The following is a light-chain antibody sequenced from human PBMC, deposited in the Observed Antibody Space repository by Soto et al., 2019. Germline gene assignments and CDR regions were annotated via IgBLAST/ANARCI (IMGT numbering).Light chain of an antibody. J-gene: IGKJ1*01. CDR2: DAS. CDR1: QSVSSY. Sequence: EIVLTQSPGTRSLSPGETATLSVRASQSVSSYLAWYQQKPGQAPSLLIYDASNRATGIPARFSGSGSGTDFTLTTSSLEPEDFAVYYCQQRSNWPRGTLGQGTKVDIK. CDR3: QQRSNWPRGT. V-gene: IGKV3-11*01.